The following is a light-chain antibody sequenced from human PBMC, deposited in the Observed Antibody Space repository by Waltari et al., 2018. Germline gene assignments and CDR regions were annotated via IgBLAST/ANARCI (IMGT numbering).Light chain of an antibody. CDR3: SSYTTSSAPGV. J-gene: IGLJ1*01. V-gene: IGLV2-14*01. Sequence: QSALTQPASVSGPPGQSITISCSGTDSDVGAYDFVPWYQQHPGKAPHLISYEVSNRPSGISNRFSASKSGNTASLTISGLQAEDEADYYCSSYTTSSAPGVFGTGTRVTVL. CDR1: DSDVGAYDF. CDR2: EVS.